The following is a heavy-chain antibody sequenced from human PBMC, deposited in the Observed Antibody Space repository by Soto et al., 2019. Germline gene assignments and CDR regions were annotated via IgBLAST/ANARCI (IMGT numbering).Heavy chain of an antibody. CDR1: GYSFTSYW. V-gene: IGHV5-10-1*01. D-gene: IGHD2-21*02. Sequence: GESLKISCKGSGYSFTSYWISWVRQMPGKGLEWMGRIDPSDSYTNYSPSFQGHVTISADKSISTAYLQWSSLKASDTAMYYCASHVVVTAIPGNYSYGRDVWGQGTRVTAS. J-gene: IGHJ6*02. CDR3: ASHVVVTAIPGNYSYGRDV. CDR2: IDPSDSYT.